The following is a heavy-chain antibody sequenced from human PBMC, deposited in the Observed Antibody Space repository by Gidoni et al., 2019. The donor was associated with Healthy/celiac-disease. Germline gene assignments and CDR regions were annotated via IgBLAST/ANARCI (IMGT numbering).Heavy chain of an antibody. CDR1: GFTFSSYS. J-gene: IGHJ4*02. CDR2: ISSSISYI. V-gene: IGHV3-21*01. CDR3: ARELVTMVRGVIDY. Sequence: EVKLVESGGGLVKPGGSLRLSCAASGFTFSSYSMNWVRQAPGKGLEWVSSISSSISYIYYADPVKGRFTISRDNAKNSLYLQMNSLRAEDTAVYYCARELVTMVRGVIDYWGQGTLVTVSS. D-gene: IGHD3-10*01.